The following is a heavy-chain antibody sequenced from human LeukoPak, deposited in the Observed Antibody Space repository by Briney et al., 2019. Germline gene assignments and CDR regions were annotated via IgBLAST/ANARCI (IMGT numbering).Heavy chain of an antibody. D-gene: IGHD3-10*01. CDR1: GFIFDDAV. V-gene: IGHV3-9*01. Sequence: GGSLRLSCAASGFIFDDAVMHWVRQAPGKGLEWVSGVSRKSDYRAYADSVKGRFTISRDNARNSLYLQMNSLRAEDTAVYYCATLLLVCEACHNDYWGQGTLVTVSS. J-gene: IGHJ4*02. CDR2: VSRKSDYR. CDR3: ATLLLVCEACHNDY.